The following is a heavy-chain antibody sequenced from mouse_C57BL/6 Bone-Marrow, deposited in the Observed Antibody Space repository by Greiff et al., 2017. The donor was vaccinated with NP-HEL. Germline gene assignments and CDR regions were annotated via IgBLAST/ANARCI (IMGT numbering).Heavy chain of an antibody. CDR2: INYDGSST. CDR1: GFTFSDYY. D-gene: IGHD1-1*01. V-gene: IGHV5-16*01. J-gene: IGHJ4*01. Sequence: EVKLVESAGGLVQPGSSMKLSCTASGFTFSDYYMAWVRQVPEKGLEWVANINYDGSSTYYLDSLKSRFILSRDNAKNILYLQMSSLKSEDTATYYCARERFYAMNYWGQGTSVTVSS. CDR3: ARERFYAMNY.